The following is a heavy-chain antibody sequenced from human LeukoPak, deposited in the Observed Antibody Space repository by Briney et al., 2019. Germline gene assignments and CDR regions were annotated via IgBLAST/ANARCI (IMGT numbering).Heavy chain of an antibody. CDR2: INHSGST. J-gene: IGHJ4*02. D-gene: IGHD3-3*01. Sequence: SETLSLTCAVYGGSFSGYYWSWIRQPPGKGLEWIGEINHSGSTYYNPSLKSRVTISVDTSKSQFSLKLSSVTAADTAVYYCARQVDDFWSGSPYYFDYWGQGTLVTVSS. V-gene: IGHV4-34*01. CDR3: ARQVDDFWSGSPYYFDY. CDR1: GGSFSGYY.